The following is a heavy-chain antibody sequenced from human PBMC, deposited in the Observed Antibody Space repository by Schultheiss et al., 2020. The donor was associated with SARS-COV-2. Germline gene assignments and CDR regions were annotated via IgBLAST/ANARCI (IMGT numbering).Heavy chain of an antibody. CDR3: ARGLAVETYFDY. CDR2: IYSGGST. J-gene: IGHJ4*02. CDR1: GFTFSSYA. V-gene: IGHV3-66*01. Sequence: GESLKISCAASGFTFSSYAMHWVRQAPGKGLEWVAVIYSGGSTYYADSVKGRFTISRDNSKNTLYLQMNSLRAEDTAVYYCARGLAVETYFDYWGQGTLVTVSS. D-gene: IGHD4-23*01.